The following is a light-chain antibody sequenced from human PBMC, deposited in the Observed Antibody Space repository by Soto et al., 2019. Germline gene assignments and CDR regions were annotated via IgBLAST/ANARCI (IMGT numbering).Light chain of an antibody. Sequence: QSALTQPPSASGSLGQSVTISCTGTLTDIGTYYYVSWYQQHPGKAPKLIIYEVSERPSGVPDRFSGSKSGNTASLTVSGLQAGDEADYYCSSYAGTKTLVFGGGTQLTVL. CDR2: EVS. V-gene: IGLV2-8*01. CDR1: LTDIGTYYY. CDR3: SSYAGTKTLV. J-gene: IGLJ2*01.